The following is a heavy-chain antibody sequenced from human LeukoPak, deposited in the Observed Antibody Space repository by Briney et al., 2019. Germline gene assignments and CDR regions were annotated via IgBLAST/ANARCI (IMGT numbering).Heavy chain of an antibody. CDR3: ARENYDILTGYLADFDY. D-gene: IGHD3-9*01. J-gene: IGHJ4*02. V-gene: IGHV4-59*12. CDR2: IYYSGST. Sequence: SETLSLTCTVSAVSISSYYWSWIRQPPGKGLEWIGYIYYSGSTNYNPSLKSRVTMSVDTSRNQFSLKLSSVTAADTAVYYCARENYDILTGYLADFDYWGQGTLVTVSS. CDR1: AVSISSYY.